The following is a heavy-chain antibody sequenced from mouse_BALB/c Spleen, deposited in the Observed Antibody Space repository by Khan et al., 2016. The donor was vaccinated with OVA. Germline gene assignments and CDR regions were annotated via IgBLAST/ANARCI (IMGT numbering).Heavy chain of an antibody. D-gene: IGHD2-4*01. V-gene: IGHV2-2*02. Sequence: MQLKQSGPGLVQPSQSLSITCTVSGFSLPNYSVHWVRQSPGKGLEWLGVIWSAGSTDYNEAFISRLTISKDNSRSQVFFKMNNLQPNDTAIYYCARRGYDYGRGALFAYWGQGTLVTVSA. CDR2: IWSAGST. CDR1: GFSLPNYS. J-gene: IGHJ3*01. CDR3: ARRGYDYGRGALFAY.